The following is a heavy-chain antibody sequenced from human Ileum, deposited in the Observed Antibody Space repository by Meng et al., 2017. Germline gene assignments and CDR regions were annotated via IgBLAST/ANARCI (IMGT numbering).Heavy chain of an antibody. Sequence: GSLRLSCAASGFIFRNFWMHWVRQVPGKGPVWVSRINSDETSTNYADSVRGRFTISRDNAKNTLYLQMTSLRADDSAIYYCARRAESGGYFDSWGQGTQVTVSS. CDR3: ARRAESGGYFDS. CDR2: INSDETST. J-gene: IGHJ4*01. CDR1: GFIFRNFW. D-gene: IGHD2-8*02. V-gene: IGHV3-74*01.